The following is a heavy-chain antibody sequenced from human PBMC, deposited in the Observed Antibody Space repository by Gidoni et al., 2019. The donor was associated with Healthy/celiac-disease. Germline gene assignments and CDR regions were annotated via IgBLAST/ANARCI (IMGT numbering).Heavy chain of an antibody. CDR1: GGSISSSSYY. D-gene: IGHD1-7*01. CDR3: ASKNWNYALDY. V-gene: IGHV4-39*01. J-gene: IGHJ4*02. Sequence: QLQLQESGPGLVKPSETLSLTCTVSGGSISSSSYYWGWIRQPPGKGLEWIGSIYYSGSTYYNPSLKSRVTISVDTSKNQFSLKLSSMTAADTAVYYCASKNWNYALDYWGQGTLVTVSS. CDR2: IYYSGST.